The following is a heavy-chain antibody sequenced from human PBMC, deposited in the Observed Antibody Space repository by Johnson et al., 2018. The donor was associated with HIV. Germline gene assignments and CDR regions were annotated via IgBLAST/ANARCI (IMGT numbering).Heavy chain of an antibody. CDR3: AKDLEEGQQWLIGAFDI. CDR2: ISSSGSTI. Sequence: QVQLVESGGGLVQPGGSLRLSCAASGFTFSDYYMSWIRQAPGKGLEWVSYISSSGSTIYYADSVKGRFTISRDNAKNSLYLQMNSLRAEDTAVYYCAKDLEEGQQWLIGAFDIWGQGTMVTVSS. CDR1: GFTFSDYY. V-gene: IGHV3-11*04. J-gene: IGHJ3*02. D-gene: IGHD6-19*01.